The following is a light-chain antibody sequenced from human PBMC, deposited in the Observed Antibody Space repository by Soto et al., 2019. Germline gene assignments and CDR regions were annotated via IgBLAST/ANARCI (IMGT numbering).Light chain of an antibody. Sequence: EIVLTQSPGTLSLSQGEGATLSCRASQSVSSSYFAWYQQKPGQAPRLLIYGASSRATGIPVRFSGSGSGTDFTLTISRLEPEDFAVYYCQQYGSSPWTFGQGTKVETK. CDR1: QSVSSSY. CDR3: QQYGSSPWT. V-gene: IGKV3-20*01. CDR2: GAS. J-gene: IGKJ1*01.